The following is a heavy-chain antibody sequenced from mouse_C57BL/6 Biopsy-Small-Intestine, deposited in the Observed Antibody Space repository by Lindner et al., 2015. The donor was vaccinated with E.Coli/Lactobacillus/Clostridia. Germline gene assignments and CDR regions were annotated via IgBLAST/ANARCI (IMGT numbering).Heavy chain of an antibody. CDR2: IDPEDTGT. CDR3: ARVGNYEEGFDY. CDR1: GFNIKDYY. J-gene: IGHJ2*01. D-gene: IGHD2-1*01. Sequence: VQLQESGAELVKPGASVKLSCTASGFNIKDYYMHWVKQRTEQGLEWIGRIDPEDTGTKYAPKFQGKATITADTSSNTAYLQLSSLTSEDTAVYYCARVGNYEEGFDYWGQGTTLTVSS. V-gene: IGHV14-2*01.